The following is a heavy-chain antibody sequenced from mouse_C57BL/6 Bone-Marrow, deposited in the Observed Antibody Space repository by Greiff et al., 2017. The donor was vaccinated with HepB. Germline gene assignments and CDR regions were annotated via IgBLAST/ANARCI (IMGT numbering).Heavy chain of an antibody. D-gene: IGHD1-1*01. CDR3: ARIFTTVVARYFDV. J-gene: IGHJ1*03. Sequence: VKLMESGAELARPGASVKMSCKASGYTFTSYTMHWVKQRPGQGLEWIGYINPSSGYTKYNQKFKDKATLTADKSSSTAYMQLSSLTSEDSAVYYCARIFTTVVARYFDVWGTGTTVTVSS. V-gene: IGHV1-4*01. CDR1: GYTFTSYT. CDR2: INPSSGYT.